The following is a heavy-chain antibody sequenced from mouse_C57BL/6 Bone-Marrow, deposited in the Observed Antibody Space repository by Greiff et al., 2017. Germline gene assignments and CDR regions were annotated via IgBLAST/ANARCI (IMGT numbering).Heavy chain of an antibody. CDR2: LYPGAGDT. V-gene: IGHV1-82*01. J-gene: IGHJ2*01. CDR3: ARSYYGSRLDY. D-gene: IGHD1-1*01. Sequence: VKLVESGPELVKPGASVKISCKASGYAFSSSWMNWVKQRPGKGLEWIGRLYPGAGDTNYNGKFKGKATLTADKSSRTAYMQLSSLTSEDSAVYFCARSYYGSRLDYWGQGTTLTVSS. CDR1: GYAFSSSW.